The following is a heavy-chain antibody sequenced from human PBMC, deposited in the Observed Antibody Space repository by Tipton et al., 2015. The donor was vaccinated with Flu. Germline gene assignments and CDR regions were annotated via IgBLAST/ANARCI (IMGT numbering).Heavy chain of an antibody. D-gene: IGHD3-3*01. CDR1: GYTFTSYD. Sequence: QVQLVQSGAEVKKPGASVKVSCKASGYTFTSYDINWVRQAPGQGLEWMGWMNPNNNNTAYSQSFQGRVTITGNTSISTAYMEVSSLRSDDTAVYYCARAPSGYYPDYWGQGTLVTVSS. CDR3: ARAPSGYYPDY. V-gene: IGHV1-8*01. CDR2: MNPNNNNT. J-gene: IGHJ4*02.